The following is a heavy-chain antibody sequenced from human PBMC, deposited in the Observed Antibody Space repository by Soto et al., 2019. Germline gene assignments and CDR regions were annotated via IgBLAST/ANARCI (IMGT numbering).Heavy chain of an antibody. CDR3: ARRKERSGPNYFDY. Sequence: QVQLVQSGAEVKKPGASVKVSCKASGYTFTTYDINWVRQAPGQGLEWMGWMNPYTGKAGYAQKFQGRVTMTRDNSISTAYMELSGLRSEDTAVHYCARRKERSGPNYFDYWGQGTLVTVSS. J-gene: IGHJ4*02. CDR1: GYTFTTYD. CDR2: MNPYTGKA. V-gene: IGHV1-8*01. D-gene: IGHD6-25*01.